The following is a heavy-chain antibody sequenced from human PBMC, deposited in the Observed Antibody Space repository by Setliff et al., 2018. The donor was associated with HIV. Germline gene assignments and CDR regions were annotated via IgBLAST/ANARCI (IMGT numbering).Heavy chain of an antibody. J-gene: IGHJ5*02. D-gene: IGHD4-4*01. Sequence: ASVKVSCKASGYTFTSYGISWVRQAPGQGLEWMGWISAYNGNTNYAQKLQGRVTITTDESTRTAYMELSSLRSEDTAIYYCASVIPYSAWFDPWGQGTLVTVSS. V-gene: IGHV1-18*01. CDR2: ISAYNGNT. CDR1: GYTFTSYG. CDR3: ASVIPYSAWFDP.